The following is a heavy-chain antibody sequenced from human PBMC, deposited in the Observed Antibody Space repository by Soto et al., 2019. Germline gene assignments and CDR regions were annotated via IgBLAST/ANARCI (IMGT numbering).Heavy chain of an antibody. V-gene: IGHV3-33*01. Sequence: QVQLVESGGGVVQPGRTLRLSCAASGFTFSRYGMHWLLQARGKGLEWVAVIWYDGSNKYYADSVKGRFTISRDNSKNTLYLQMNSLRAEDTAVYYCARTGSSGWYFDYWGQGTLVTVSS. D-gene: IGHD6-19*01. J-gene: IGHJ4*02. CDR1: GFTFSRYG. CDR3: ARTGSSGWYFDY. CDR2: IWYDGSNK.